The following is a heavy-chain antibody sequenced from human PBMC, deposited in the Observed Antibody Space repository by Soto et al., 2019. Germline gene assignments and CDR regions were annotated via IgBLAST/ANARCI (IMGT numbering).Heavy chain of an antibody. CDR3: ARGPYDFWSGYIADAFDV. Sequence: QVQLVESGGGVVQPGRSLRLSCAASGFSFSISPMHWVRQAPGKGPEWVALISYDGTNKFYADSVKGRFTISRDNSKSTLYLQVDSQRPEDAAVYYCARGPYDFWSGYIADAFDVWGQGTMVTVSS. CDR1: GFSFSISP. V-gene: IGHV3-30-3*01. CDR2: ISYDGTNK. D-gene: IGHD3-3*01. J-gene: IGHJ3*01.